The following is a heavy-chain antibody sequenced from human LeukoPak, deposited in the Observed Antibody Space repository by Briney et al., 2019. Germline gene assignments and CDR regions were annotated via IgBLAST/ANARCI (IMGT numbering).Heavy chain of an antibody. Sequence: SETLSLTCTVSGASFSSGDQYWNWIRQSPGKGLEWIGSIHPSGTLYNNPSLESRVTMSMDTSKNQFSLNLNSVTAADTAVYFCSRGLDSRKLGYWGQGALVTVSS. V-gene: IGHV4-31*03. CDR3: SRGLDSRKLGY. CDR2: IHPSGTL. J-gene: IGHJ4*02. CDR1: GASFSSGDQY. D-gene: IGHD3-22*01.